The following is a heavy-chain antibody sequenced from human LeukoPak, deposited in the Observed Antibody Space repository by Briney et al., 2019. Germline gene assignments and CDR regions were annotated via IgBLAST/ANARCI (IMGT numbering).Heavy chain of an antibody. V-gene: IGHV4-34*01. Sequence: SETLSLTCAVHGGSFSAYYWSWIRQSPEKGLEWIGSIYYSGSTYYNPSLKSRVTISVDTSKNQFSLELSSVTAADTAVYYCAREEDIYFYMDVWGKGTTVTVSS. CDR3: AREEDIYFYMDV. CDR1: GGSFSAYY. J-gene: IGHJ6*03. CDR2: IYYSGST.